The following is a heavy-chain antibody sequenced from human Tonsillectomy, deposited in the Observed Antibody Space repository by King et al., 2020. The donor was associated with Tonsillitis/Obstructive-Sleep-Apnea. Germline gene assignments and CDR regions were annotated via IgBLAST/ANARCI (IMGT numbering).Heavy chain of an antibody. CDR2: FSGSGGST. Sequence: VQLVEAGGGLVQPGGSLRLSCAASGFIFRSYAMSCVRQAPGKGLEWVSGFSGSGGSTFYGDSVKGRFTISRDTSKNTLYLQMNCLRAEDTAVYYCAKVRGIAAAGTQAFDIWGQGTMVTVSS. J-gene: IGHJ3*02. CDR3: AKVRGIAAAGTQAFDI. CDR1: GFIFRSYA. D-gene: IGHD6-13*01. V-gene: IGHV3-23*04.